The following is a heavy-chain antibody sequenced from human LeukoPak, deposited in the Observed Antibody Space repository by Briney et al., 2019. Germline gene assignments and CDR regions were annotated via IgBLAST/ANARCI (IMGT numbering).Heavy chain of an antibody. CDR1: GGSFSGYY. CDR3: ARMSWNYAYLDY. D-gene: IGHD1-7*01. CDR2: IYYSGST. V-gene: IGHV4-59*01. Sequence: SETPSLTCAVYGGSFSGYYWSWIRQPPGKGLEWIGYIYYSGSTNYNPSLKSRVTISVDTSKNQFSLKLSSVTAADTAVYYCARMSWNYAYLDYWGQGTLVTVSS. J-gene: IGHJ4*02.